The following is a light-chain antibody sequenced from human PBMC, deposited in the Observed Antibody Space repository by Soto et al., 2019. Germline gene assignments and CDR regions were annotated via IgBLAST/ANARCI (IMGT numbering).Light chain of an antibody. CDR2: DTF. CDR1: QSVNSY. V-gene: IGKV3-20*01. CDR3: QHYGSSPPHT. Sequence: EIVLTQSPATLSLSPGERATLSCTASQSVNSYLAWYQHRPGQAPRLLIYDTFNRATGVPARFSGSGSGTDFTLTISRLESEDFAVYYCQHYGSSPPHTFGQGTKLEIK. J-gene: IGKJ2*01.